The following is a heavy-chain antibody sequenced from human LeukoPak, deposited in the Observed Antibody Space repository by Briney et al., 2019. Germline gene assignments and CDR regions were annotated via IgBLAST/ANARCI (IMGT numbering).Heavy chain of an antibody. J-gene: IGHJ6*02. CDR1: GFTFSSYS. V-gene: IGHV3-48*02. D-gene: IGHD2-15*01. Sequence: PGGSLRLSCAASGFTFSSYSMNWVRQAPGKGLEWVSYISSSSSTIYYADSAKGRFTISRDNAKNSLYLQMNSLRDEDTAVYYCARDRGYCSGGSCYGGYYYYGMDVWGQGTTVTVSS. CDR3: ARDRGYCSGGSCYGGYYYYGMDV. CDR2: ISSSSSTI.